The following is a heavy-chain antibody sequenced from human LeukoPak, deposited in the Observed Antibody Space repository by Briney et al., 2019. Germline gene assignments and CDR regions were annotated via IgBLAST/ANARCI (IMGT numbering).Heavy chain of an antibody. V-gene: IGHV1-46*01. J-gene: IGHJ4*02. CDR2: INPSGGST. CDR1: GYTFTSYY. CDR3: ARDEGYAAGTTTNYFDY. Sequence: GASVKVSCKASGYTFTSYYMHWVRQAPGQGLEWMGIINPSGGSTSYAQKFQGRVTMTRDTSTSTVYMELSSLRSEDTAVYYCARDEGYAAGTTTNYFDYWGQGTLVTVSS. D-gene: IGHD6-13*01.